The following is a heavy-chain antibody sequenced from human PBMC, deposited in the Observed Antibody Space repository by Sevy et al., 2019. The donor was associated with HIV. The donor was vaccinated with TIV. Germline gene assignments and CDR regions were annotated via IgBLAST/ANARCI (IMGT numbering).Heavy chain of an antibody. CDR1: GGTFSSYA. V-gene: IGHV1-69*13. Sequence: ASVKVSCKASGGTFSSYAISWVRQAPGQGLEWMGGIIPIFGTANYAQKFQGRVTITADESTSTAYMELSSLRSEETAVYYCARDAPITIFGVVTSDSAFDIWGQGTMVTVSS. CDR3: ARDAPITIFGVVTSDSAFDI. D-gene: IGHD3-3*01. J-gene: IGHJ3*02. CDR2: IIPIFGTA.